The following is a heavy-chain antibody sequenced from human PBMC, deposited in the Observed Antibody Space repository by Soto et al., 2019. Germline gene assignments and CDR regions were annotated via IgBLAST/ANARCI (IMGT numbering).Heavy chain of an antibody. J-gene: IGHJ3*02. V-gene: IGHV3-11*01. CDR3: ARDRYCSGGSCYLVAAFDI. Sequence: GGSLRLSCAASGFTFSDYYMSWIRQAPGKGLEWVSYISSSGSTIYYADSVKGRFTISRDNAKNSLYLQMNSLRAEDTAMYYCARDRYCSGGSCYLVAAFDIWGQGTMVTVSS. CDR1: GFTFSDYY. CDR2: ISSSGSTI. D-gene: IGHD2-15*01.